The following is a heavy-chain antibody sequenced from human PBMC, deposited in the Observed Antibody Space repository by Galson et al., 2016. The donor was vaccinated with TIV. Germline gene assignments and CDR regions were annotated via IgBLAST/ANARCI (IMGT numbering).Heavy chain of an antibody. Sequence: SLRLSCAVSGFNFNRYGMTWVRQAPGKGLEWVSFISYTGGSTYYVDSVKGRFTISRDSSKKTLYLQMNSLRAEDTAVNYCAKEGSGYVAGGGFVDSWGPGTLVTVSS. V-gene: IGHV3-23*01. CDR3: AKEGSGYVAGGGFVDS. CDR1: GFNFNRYG. J-gene: IGHJ4*02. D-gene: IGHD6-25*01. CDR2: ISYTGGST.